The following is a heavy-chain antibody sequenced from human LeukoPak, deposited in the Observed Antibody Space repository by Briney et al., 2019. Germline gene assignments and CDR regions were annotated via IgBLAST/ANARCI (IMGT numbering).Heavy chain of an antibody. Sequence: GASVKVSCKASDYSFTSYGISWVRQAPGQGLEWMGWISAYNGNTNYAQKLQGRVTMTTDTSTSTAYMELRSLRSDDTAVYYCARVWIDSSSWSEDYWGQGTLVTVSS. V-gene: IGHV1-18*01. CDR3: ARVWIDSSSWSEDY. D-gene: IGHD6-13*01. J-gene: IGHJ4*02. CDR2: ISAYNGNT. CDR1: DYSFTSYG.